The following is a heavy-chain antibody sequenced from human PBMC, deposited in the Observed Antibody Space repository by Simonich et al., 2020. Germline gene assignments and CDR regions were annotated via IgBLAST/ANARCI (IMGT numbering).Heavy chain of an antibody. J-gene: IGHJ4*02. V-gene: IGHV3-23*01. D-gene: IGHD6-13*01. CDR3: AKVGDSSSWYFDY. CDR2: ISGSGGST. CDR1: GFTFSSYA. Sequence: EVQLLESGGGLVQPGGSLRLSCAASGFTFSSYAMGWVRQAPGKGREWVSAISGSGGSTYYADSVKGRFTISRDNSKNTLYLQMNSLRAEDTAVYYCAKVGDSSSWYFDYWGQGTLVTVSS.